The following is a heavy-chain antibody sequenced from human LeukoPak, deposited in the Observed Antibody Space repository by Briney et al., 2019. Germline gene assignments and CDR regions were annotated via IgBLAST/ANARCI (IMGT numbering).Heavy chain of an antibody. D-gene: IGHD4-23*01. CDR2: IYYSGST. CDR3: ARHQGLVQVTPGFDY. V-gene: IGHV4-39*01. Sequence: SETLSLTCTVSGGSISSTNYYWGWIRQPPGKGLEWIGSIYYSGSTYYNPSLKSRVTISVDTSKNQSSLKLSSVTAADTAVYYCARHQGLVQVTPGFDYWGQGTLVTVSS. J-gene: IGHJ4*02. CDR1: GGSISSTNYY.